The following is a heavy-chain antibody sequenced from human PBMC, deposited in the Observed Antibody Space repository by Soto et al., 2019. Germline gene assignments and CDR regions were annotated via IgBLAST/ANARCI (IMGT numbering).Heavy chain of an antibody. CDR3: ARGSGYDNGGAFDI. Sequence: QVQLVQSGAEVKKPGSSVKVSCRASGGTFSNYGISWVRQAPGEGLEWMGGIIPIFGTGNHAQQFQGRVTITADKSTSTAYMELSSLRSEDTAVYYRARGSGYDNGGAFDIWGQGTMVTVSS. CDR2: IIPIFGTG. D-gene: IGHD3-22*01. J-gene: IGHJ3*02. CDR1: GGTFSNYG. V-gene: IGHV1-69*06.